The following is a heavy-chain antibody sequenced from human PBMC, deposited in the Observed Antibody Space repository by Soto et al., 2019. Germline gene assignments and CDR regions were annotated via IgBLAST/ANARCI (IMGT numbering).Heavy chain of an antibody. CDR1: GGSISNGGYY. V-gene: IGHV4-31*11. Sequence: QLQLQESGPGLVKPSQTLSLTCAVSGGSISNGGYYWSWIRQHPGKGLEWIGSIYFSGSTYYNPSLKSRVTLSVATPKNQFSLKLSSVTAADTAVYYCARDSHSQQPNQRWGGGYVDVWGKGTTVTVSS. D-gene: IGHD6-13*01. J-gene: IGHJ6*03. CDR3: ARDSHSQQPNQRWGGGYVDV. CDR2: IYFSGST.